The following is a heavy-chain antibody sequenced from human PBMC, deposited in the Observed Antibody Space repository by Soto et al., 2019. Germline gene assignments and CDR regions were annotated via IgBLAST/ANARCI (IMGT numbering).Heavy chain of an antibody. CDR3: ARDHIGQLGYYYYGMDV. CDR1: GFTVSSNY. J-gene: IGHJ6*02. D-gene: IGHD6-6*01. V-gene: IGHV3-53*01. CDR2: IYSGGSA. Sequence: PGGSLRLSCAASGFTVSSNYMSWVRQAPGKGLEWVSVIYSGGSAYYADSVKGRFTISRDNSKNTLYLQMNSLRAEDTAVYYCARDHIGQLGYYYYGMDVWGQGTTVTVSS.